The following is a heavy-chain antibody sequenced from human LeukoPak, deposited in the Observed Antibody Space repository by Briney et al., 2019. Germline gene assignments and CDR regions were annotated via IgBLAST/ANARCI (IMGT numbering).Heavy chain of an antibody. CDR3: VRFGPDHDMGL. CDR2: IKTDGSET. D-gene: IGHD3-16*01. J-gene: IGHJ6*02. V-gene: IGHV3-7*01. Sequence: PGGSLGLSCAAAGFRFSNYWMTWVRQAPEKGLEWLARIKTDGSETYYVDSVKGRFTISRDNAKSSLYLQMNSLRVEDTAVYHCVRFGPDHDMGLWGQGTTVTVS. CDR1: GFRFSNYW.